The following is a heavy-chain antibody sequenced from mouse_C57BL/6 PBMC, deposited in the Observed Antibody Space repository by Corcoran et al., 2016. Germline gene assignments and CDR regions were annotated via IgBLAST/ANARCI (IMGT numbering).Heavy chain of an antibody. Sequence: QVQLQQPGAELVKPGASVKMSCKASGYTFTSYWITWVKQRPGQGLEWIGDIYPGSGSTNYNEKFKSKATLTVATSSSTAYMQLSSLTSEDSAVYYCARVDWDGYYFDYWGQGTTLTVSS. CDR1: GYTFTSYW. CDR2: IYPGSGST. CDR3: ARVDWDGYYFDY. J-gene: IGHJ2*01. V-gene: IGHV1-55*01. D-gene: IGHD4-1*01.